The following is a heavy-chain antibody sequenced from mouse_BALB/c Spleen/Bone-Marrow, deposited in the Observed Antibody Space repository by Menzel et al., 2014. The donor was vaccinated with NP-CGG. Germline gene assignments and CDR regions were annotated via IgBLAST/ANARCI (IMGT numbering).Heavy chain of an antibody. D-gene: IGHD1-1*01. CDR1: GFNIKDTY. V-gene: IGHV14-3*02. J-gene: IGHJ2*01. Sequence: VQLQQSGAELVKPGASVKLSCTASGFNIKDTYMHWVKQRPEQGLEWIGRIDPANGNTEYDPKFQGKATITADTSSSTAYLQLSSLTSEDTAVYYCARSYGSSPFDYWGQGTTLTVSS. CDR3: ARSYGSSPFDY. CDR2: IDPANGNT.